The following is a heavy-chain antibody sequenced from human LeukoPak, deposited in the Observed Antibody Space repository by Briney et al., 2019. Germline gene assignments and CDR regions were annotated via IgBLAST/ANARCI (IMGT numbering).Heavy chain of an antibody. J-gene: IGHJ4*02. CDR3: AKELINGDYLGYFCDY. Sequence: GGSLRLSCAASGFTFSSYGMHWVRQAPGKGLEWVAFIRYDGSNKYYADSVKGRFTISRDNSKNTLYLQMNSLRAEDTAVYYCAKELINGDYLGYFCDYWGQGTLVTVSS. V-gene: IGHV3-30*02. D-gene: IGHD4-17*01. CDR1: GFTFSSYG. CDR2: IRYDGSNK.